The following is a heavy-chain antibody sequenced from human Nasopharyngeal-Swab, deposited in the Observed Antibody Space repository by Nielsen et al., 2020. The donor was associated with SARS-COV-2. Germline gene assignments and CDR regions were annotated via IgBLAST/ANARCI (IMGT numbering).Heavy chain of an antibody. Sequence: GESLQISCKGSGYSFTSYWIGWVRQMPGKGLEWMGIIYPGDSDTRYSPSFQGQVTISADKSISTAYLQWSSLKASDTAMYYCVRQAPHYDFWSGSAYYMDVWGKGTTVTVSS. CDR2: IYPGDSDT. D-gene: IGHD3-3*01. CDR3: VRQAPHYDFWSGSAYYMDV. V-gene: IGHV5-51*01. J-gene: IGHJ6*03. CDR1: GYSFTSYW.